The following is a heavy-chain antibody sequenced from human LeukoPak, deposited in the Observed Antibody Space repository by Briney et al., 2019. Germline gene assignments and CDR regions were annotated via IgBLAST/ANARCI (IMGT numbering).Heavy chain of an antibody. V-gene: IGHV4-39*01. CDR2: IFYSGTT. Sequence: PSETLSLTCTVSGGSISSRSYYWGWIRQPPGKGLEWLGSIFYSGTTYYNPSLKSRVTISVDTSKNQFSLRLSSVTAADTAVYYCASENCSGTSCSSFDYWGQGTLVTVSS. CDR1: GGSISSRSYY. CDR3: ASENCSGTSCSSFDY. D-gene: IGHD2-2*01. J-gene: IGHJ4*02.